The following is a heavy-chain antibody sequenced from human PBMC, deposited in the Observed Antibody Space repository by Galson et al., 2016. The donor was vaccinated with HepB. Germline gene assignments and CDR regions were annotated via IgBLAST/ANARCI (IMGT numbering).Heavy chain of an antibody. Sequence: SVKVSCKASGYTFSSYGISWVRQAPGQGLEWMGWINTYNGNTNYAQKLQGRVTMTTDTSTSTAYMELRSLRSDDTAVYYCARDPGSGSMEGYWGQGTLVTVSS. CDR3: ARDPGSGSMEGY. CDR1: GYTFSSYG. CDR2: INTYNGNT. J-gene: IGHJ4*02. V-gene: IGHV1-18*01. D-gene: IGHD3-10*01.